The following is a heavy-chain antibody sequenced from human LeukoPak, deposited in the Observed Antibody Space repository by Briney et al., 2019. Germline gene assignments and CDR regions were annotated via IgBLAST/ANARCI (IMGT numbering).Heavy chain of an antibody. CDR3: ARVVVPAAPAYFDY. Sequence: ASVKVSCKASGGTFSSYAISWVRQAPGQGLEWMGGIIPIFGTANYAQKFQGRVTITADESTSTAYMELSSLRSEDTAVYYCARVVVPAAPAYFDYWGQGTLVTVSS. D-gene: IGHD2-2*01. J-gene: IGHJ4*02. CDR1: GGTFSSYA. CDR2: IIPIFGTA. V-gene: IGHV1-69*01.